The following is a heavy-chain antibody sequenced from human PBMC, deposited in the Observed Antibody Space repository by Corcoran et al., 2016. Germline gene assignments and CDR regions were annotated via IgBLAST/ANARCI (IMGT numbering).Heavy chain of an antibody. V-gene: IGHV1-69*01. J-gene: IGHJ1*01. CDR3: AREPSSGYYSAEYFQH. CDR2: IIPIFGTA. CDR1: GGTFSSYA. Sequence: QVQLVQSGAEVKKPGSSVKVSCKASGGTFSSYAISWVRQAPGQGLEWMVGIIPIFGTANYAQKFQGGVTITADESTGTAYMELSSLRSEDTSVYYWAREPSSGYYSAEYFQHWGQGTLVTVSS. D-gene: IGHD3-22*01.